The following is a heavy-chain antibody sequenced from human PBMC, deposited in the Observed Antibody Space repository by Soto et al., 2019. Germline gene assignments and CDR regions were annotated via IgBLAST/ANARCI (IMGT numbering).Heavy chain of an antibody. CDR2: IIPIFGTA. Sequence: QVQLVQSGAEVTKPGSSVKVSCKASGGTFSSYAISWVRQAPGQGLEWMGGIIPIFGTANYAQKFQGRVTITADESTSTAYMELSSLRSEDTAVYYCASSAGAYSSGWYPSFDYWGQGTLVTVSS. J-gene: IGHJ4*02. CDR1: GGTFSSYA. CDR3: ASSAGAYSSGWYPSFDY. V-gene: IGHV1-69*01. D-gene: IGHD6-19*01.